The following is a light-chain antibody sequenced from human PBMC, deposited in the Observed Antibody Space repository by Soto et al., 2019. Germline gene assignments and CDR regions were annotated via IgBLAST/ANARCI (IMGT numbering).Light chain of an antibody. CDR1: QSISSY. CDR3: QQYNTYSFT. J-gene: IGKJ3*01. CDR2: AAS. Sequence: DIQMTQSPSSLSASVGDRVTITCRASQSISSYLNWYQQKPGKAPKLLIYAASSLQSGVPSRFSGSGSGTDFTLTISSLQPDDFATYYCQQYNTYSFTFGPGAKVDIK. V-gene: IGKV1-39*01.